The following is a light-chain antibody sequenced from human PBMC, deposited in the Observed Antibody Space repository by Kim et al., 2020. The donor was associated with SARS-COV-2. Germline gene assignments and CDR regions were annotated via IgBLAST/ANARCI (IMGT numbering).Light chain of an antibody. CDR3: QQYNDYSAT. V-gene: IGKV1-5*03. CDR2: EAS. CDR1: QTISSR. Sequence: SASVGDSVTMTCRASQTISSRMAWYQQKPGKVPTLLIYEASTLESGVPSRFSGSRYGTEFTLTISSLQPDDFATYYCQQYNDYSATFGQGTKLEI. J-gene: IGKJ2*01.